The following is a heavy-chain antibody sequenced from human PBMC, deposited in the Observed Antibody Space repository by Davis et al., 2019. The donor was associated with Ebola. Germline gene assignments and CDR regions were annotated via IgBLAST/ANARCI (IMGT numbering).Heavy chain of an antibody. Sequence: PGGSLRLSCVGSGFTFSTYAMHWVRQAPGPGLEWVSLISYDGKKKFYTDSVKGRFTISSDNSKNTLYLQMKSLRAEDTAIYYCAKVSGLWFGGPFDYWGQGTLVTVSS. D-gene: IGHD3-10*01. V-gene: IGHV3-30*04. CDR1: GFTFSTYA. J-gene: IGHJ4*02. CDR3: AKVSGLWFGGPFDY. CDR2: ISYDGKKK.